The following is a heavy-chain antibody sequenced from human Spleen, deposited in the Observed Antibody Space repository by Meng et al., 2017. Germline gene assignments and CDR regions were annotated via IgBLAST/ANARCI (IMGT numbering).Heavy chain of an antibody. CDR1: GFTLSTYD. CDR3: ASEGHSGSYYVSKSDY. CDR2: IGTSGDT. J-gene: IGHJ4*02. D-gene: IGHD1-26*01. V-gene: IGHV3-13*01. Sequence: GESLKISCAASGFTLSTYDMHWVRQTTGKGLEWVSAIGTSGDTYYAGPVKGRFAISRDNAKNSLYLQMNSLRAEDTAVYYCASEGHSGSYYVSKSDYWGQGTLVTVSS.